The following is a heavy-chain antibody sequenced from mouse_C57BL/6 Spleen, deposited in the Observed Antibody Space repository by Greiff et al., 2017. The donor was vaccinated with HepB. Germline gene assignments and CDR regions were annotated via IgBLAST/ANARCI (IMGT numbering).Heavy chain of an antibody. Sequence: EVMLVESGGGLVKPGGSLKLSCAASGFTFSDYGMHWVRQAPEKGLEWIAYISSGSSTIYYADTVKGRFTISRDNAKNTLFLQMTSLRSEDTAMYYCARDKLTYFDYWGQGTTLTVSS. CDR3: ARDKLTYFDY. CDR2: ISSGSSTI. CDR1: GFTFSDYG. D-gene: IGHD4-1*01. V-gene: IGHV5-17*01. J-gene: IGHJ2*01.